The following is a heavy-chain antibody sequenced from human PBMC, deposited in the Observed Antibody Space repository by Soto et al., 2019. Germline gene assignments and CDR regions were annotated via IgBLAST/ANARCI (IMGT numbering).Heavy chain of an antibody. J-gene: IGHJ4*02. Sequence: QVQLQESGQGLVKPSETLSLTCSVSGGSISSHYWSWIRQSPGKGLEWIGNINDSGSTNYNPSLKSRVTIAVDTSKNQLALKLRSVTAEDTAVYYCARGGGSSNVWGQGTLVTVSS. D-gene: IGHD2-2*01. CDR3: ARGGGSSNV. CDR1: GGSISSHY. CDR2: INDSGST. V-gene: IGHV4-59*11.